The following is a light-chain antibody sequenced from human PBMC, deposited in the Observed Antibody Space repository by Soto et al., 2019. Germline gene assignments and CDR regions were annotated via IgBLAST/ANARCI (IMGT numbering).Light chain of an antibody. CDR2: AAS. V-gene: IGKV1-5*01. J-gene: IGKJ5*01. Sequence: PVTQFPATLYASVGDGVTISWQASQSIXGRLAWYQHKPGKAPKFLXAAASSLQRGGPSTFSGSGSATEFPLTITSLQPEYFANYYCQQLKSVTITFGQGTRLEIK. CDR3: QQLKSVTIT. CDR1: QSIXGR.